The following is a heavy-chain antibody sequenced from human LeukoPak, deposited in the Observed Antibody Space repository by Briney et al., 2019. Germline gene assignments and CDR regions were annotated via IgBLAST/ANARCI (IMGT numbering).Heavy chain of an antibody. D-gene: IGHD6-19*01. Sequence: PGRSLRLSCAASGFTFDDYAMHWVRHAPGKGLEWVSGISWNSGSIGYADSVKGRFTISRDNSKNTLYLQMNSLRAEDTAVYYCAKAPLRAVAGTGDYWGQGTLVTVSS. CDR1: GFTFDDYA. CDR2: ISWNSGSI. V-gene: IGHV3-9*01. J-gene: IGHJ4*02. CDR3: AKAPLRAVAGTGDY.